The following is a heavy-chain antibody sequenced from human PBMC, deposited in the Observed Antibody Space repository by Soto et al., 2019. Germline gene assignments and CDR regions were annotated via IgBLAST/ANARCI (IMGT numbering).Heavy chain of an antibody. CDR2: IHLESRKT. J-gene: IGHJ6*02. V-gene: IGHV1-8*02. D-gene: IGHD6-19*01. Sequence: GASVKVSCKASGYTFTSYYMHWVRQAPGQGLEWMGWIHLESRKTSFAQKFQGRLTMTGDTSIDTAYMDLTSLTSEDTAVYYCAITPGWFAGMAVWGQGTTVTVSS. CDR3: AITPGWFAGMAV. CDR1: GYTFTSYY.